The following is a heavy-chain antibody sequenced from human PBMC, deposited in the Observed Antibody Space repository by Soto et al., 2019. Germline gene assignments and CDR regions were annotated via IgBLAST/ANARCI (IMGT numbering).Heavy chain of an antibody. Sequence: QVQLVQSGAEVKKPGASVKVSCKASGYTFTSYGISWVRQAPGQGLEWMGWISAYNGNTNYAQKLQGRVTMTTDTSTGTAYMELRRRRSDDTAVYYCARNIQPAAQYYYYGMDVWGQGTTVTVSS. CDR2: ISAYNGNT. CDR3: ARNIQPAAQYYYYGMDV. V-gene: IGHV1-18*01. J-gene: IGHJ6*02. D-gene: IGHD2-2*01. CDR1: GYTFTSYG.